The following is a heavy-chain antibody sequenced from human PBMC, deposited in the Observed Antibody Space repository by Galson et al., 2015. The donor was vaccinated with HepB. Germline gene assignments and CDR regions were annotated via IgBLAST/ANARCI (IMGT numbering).Heavy chain of an antibody. D-gene: IGHD3-22*01. CDR3: ARVSHYYDSSGYYSLDY. Sequence: SVKVSCKASGYTFTSYAMHWVRQAPGQRLERMGWINAGNGNTKYSQKFQGRVTITRDTSASTAYMELSSLRSEDTAVYYCARVSHYYDSSGYYSLDYWGQGTLVTVSS. CDR1: GYTFTSYA. CDR2: INAGNGNT. J-gene: IGHJ4*02. V-gene: IGHV1-3*01.